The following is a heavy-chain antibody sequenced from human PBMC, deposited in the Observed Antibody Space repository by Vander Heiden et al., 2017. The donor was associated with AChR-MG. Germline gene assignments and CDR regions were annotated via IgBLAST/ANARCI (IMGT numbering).Heavy chain of an antibody. CDR3: AKDLRFLEWLLSPAAFDY. Sequence: EVQLVESGGGLVQPGRSLRLSCAASGFTFDDYAMHWVRQAPGKGLEWVSGISWNSGSIGYADSVKGRFTISRDNAKNSLYLQMNSLRAEDTALYYCAKDLRFLEWLLSPAAFDYWGQGTLVTVSS. CDR2: ISWNSGSI. V-gene: IGHV3-9*01. CDR1: GFTFDDYA. D-gene: IGHD3-3*01. J-gene: IGHJ4*02.